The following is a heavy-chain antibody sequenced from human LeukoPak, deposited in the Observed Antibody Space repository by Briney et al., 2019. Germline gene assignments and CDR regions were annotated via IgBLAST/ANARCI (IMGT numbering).Heavy chain of an antibody. V-gene: IGHV3-74*01. D-gene: IGHD2-21*02. CDR1: GFTFSSYW. CDR3: ARDGFSSAINS. CDR2: FSGAGSTT. Sequence: GGSLRLSCAASGFTFSSYWMHWVRQAPGKGLVWVSRFSGAGSTTAYADSVKGRFTISRDNAKNSLYLQMNSLRAEDTAVYYCARDGFSSAINSWGQGTLVTVSS. J-gene: IGHJ4*02.